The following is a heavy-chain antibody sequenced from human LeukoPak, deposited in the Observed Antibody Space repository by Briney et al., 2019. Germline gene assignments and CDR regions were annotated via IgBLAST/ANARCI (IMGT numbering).Heavy chain of an antibody. J-gene: IGHJ4*02. D-gene: IGHD6-19*01. Sequence: GASVKVSCKASVYTFRSYGITWVRQAPGQGLEWMGWISVYNGDTNYAQKVQSRVTMTTETSTTTAYMELRSLRPDDTAVYYCARAGTSGWQPFDYWGQGTLVTVSS. V-gene: IGHV1-18*01. CDR2: ISVYNGDT. CDR1: VYTFRSYG. CDR3: ARAGTSGWQPFDY.